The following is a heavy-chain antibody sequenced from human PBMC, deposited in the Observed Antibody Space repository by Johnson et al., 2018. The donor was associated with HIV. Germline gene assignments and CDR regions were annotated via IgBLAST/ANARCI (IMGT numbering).Heavy chain of an antibody. J-gene: IGHJ3*02. CDR3: ARGGVGDVFDI. D-gene: IGHD1-26*01. V-gene: IGHV3-33*01. CDR1: GFTFSSYG. Sequence: QVQLVDSGGGVVHPGRSLRLSCAASGFTFSSYGMHWVRQAPGKGLEWVAVIWYDGSNKYYADSVKGRSTISRDNSKNTLYLQMNSLRAEDTAVYYCARGGVGDVFDIWGQGTMVTVSS. CDR2: IWYDGSNK.